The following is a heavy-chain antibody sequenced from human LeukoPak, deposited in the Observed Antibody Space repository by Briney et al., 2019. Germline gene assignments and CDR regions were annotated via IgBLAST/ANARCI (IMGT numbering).Heavy chain of an antibody. CDR3: STEDKYCTGANCGVF. CDR1: GYTLTEYY. Sequence: ASVKVSCKASGYTLTEYYIHWVRQAPGQGLEWMGFIIPDSGGTAYQQNFQGRVTMTRDTSISTFYMELSSLRPDDTAVYYCSTEDKYCTGANCGVFWGQGTLVTVSS. D-gene: IGHD2-8*02. J-gene: IGHJ4*02. V-gene: IGHV1-2*02. CDR2: IIPDSGGT.